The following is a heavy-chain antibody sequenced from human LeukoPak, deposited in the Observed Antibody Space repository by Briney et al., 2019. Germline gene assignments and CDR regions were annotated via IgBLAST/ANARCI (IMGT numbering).Heavy chain of an antibody. D-gene: IGHD3-22*01. CDR3: ARVPAEIVVSTNYYFDY. CDR1: GGSFSGYY. V-gene: IGHV4-34*01. CDR2: INHSGST. Sequence: TSETLSLTCAVYGGSFSGYYWSWIRQPPGKGLEWIGEINHSGSTNYNPSLKSRVTISVDTSKNQFSLKLSSVTAADTAVYYCARVPAEIVVSTNYYFDYWGQGTLVTVSS. J-gene: IGHJ4*02.